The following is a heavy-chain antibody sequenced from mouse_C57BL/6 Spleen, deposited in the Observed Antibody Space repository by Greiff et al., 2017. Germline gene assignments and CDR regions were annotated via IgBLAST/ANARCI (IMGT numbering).Heavy chain of an antibody. D-gene: IGHD1-3*01. Sequence: VQLQQSGAELVRPGASVKLSCTASGFNIKDDYMNWVKQRPEQGLEWIGWIDPENGDTEYASKFQGKATFTADTSTNTAYLKLSSLTAEDTAVYDCTITGAVEYWGQGTSVTVSA. CDR3: TITGAVEY. J-gene: IGHJ4*01. CDR2: IDPENGDT. V-gene: IGHV14-4*01. CDR1: GFNIKDDY.